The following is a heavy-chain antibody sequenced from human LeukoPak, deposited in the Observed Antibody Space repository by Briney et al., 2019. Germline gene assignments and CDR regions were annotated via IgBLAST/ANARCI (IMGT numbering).Heavy chain of an antibody. V-gene: IGHV3-48*04. Sequence: RPGGSLRLSCVASGFTFSTYSMNWVRQAPGKGLEWVSYISSSSSTIYYADSVKGRFTISRDYAENSLYLQINSLRAEDTAVYYCARVGDGSGSYYKPHYYYGMDVWGQGTTVTVSS. CDR1: GFTFSTYS. D-gene: IGHD3-10*01. CDR3: ARVGDGSGSYYKPHYYYGMDV. CDR2: ISSSSSTI. J-gene: IGHJ6*02.